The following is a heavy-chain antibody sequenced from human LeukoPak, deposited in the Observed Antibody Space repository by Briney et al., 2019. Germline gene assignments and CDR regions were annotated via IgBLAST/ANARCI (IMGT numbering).Heavy chain of an antibody. CDR2: IIPIFGTA. J-gene: IGHJ4*02. CDR3: ARAYQYYYDSSGYRN. D-gene: IGHD3-22*01. CDR1: GGTFSSYA. Sequence: ASVKVSCKASGGTFSSYAISWVRQAPGQGLEWMGGIIPIFGTANYAQKFQGRVTITADESTSTAYMELSSLRSEDTAVYYCARAYQYYYDSSGYRNWGQGTLVTVSS. V-gene: IGHV1-69*01.